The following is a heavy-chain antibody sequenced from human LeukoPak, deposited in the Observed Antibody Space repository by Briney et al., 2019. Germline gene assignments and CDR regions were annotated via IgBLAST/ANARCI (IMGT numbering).Heavy chain of an antibody. CDR1: GGSISSSSYY. J-gene: IGHJ4*02. D-gene: IGHD3-22*01. CDR3: ARHSYDSSRTPFDY. V-gene: IGHV4-39*01. CDR2: IYYSGST. Sequence: SETLSLTCTVSGGSISSSSYYWGWIRQPPGKGLEWIGSIYYSGSTYDNPSLKIRVTISVYTSKNQFSLKLSSVPAADPAVYYCARHSYDSSRTPFDYWGQGTLVTVYS.